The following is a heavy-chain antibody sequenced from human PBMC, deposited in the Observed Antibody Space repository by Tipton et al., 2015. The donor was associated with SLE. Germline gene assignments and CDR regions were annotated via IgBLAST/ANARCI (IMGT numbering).Heavy chain of an antibody. J-gene: IGHJ3*02. CDR2: IKQDGSEK. Sequence: SLRLSCTASGFTFSSYWMSWVRQAPGKGLEWVANIKQDGSEKYYVDSVKGRFAISRDNAKNSLYLQMNSLRAEDTAVYYCARHKFYGASSFDIWGQGTMVSVSS. CDR3: ARHKFYGASSFDI. CDR1: GFTFSSYW. V-gene: IGHV3-7*03. D-gene: IGHD4-17*01.